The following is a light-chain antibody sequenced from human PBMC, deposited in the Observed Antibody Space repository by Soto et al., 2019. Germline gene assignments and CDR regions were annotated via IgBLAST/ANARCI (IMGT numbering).Light chain of an antibody. Sequence: DIQMTQSPSSLSASVGDSVTITCRASQTISTYLNWYQQKPGKAPRLLIYDASSLLSGVPSRFSGSGSGTDFTLTISRLEPEDFAVYYCQQYGSSPRTFGQGTKVDIK. CDR3: QQYGSSPRT. J-gene: IGKJ1*01. V-gene: IGKV1-39*01. CDR2: DAS. CDR1: QTISTY.